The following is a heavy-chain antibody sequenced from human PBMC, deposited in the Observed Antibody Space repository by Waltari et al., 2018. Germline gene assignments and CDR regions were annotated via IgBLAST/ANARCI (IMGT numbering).Heavy chain of an antibody. Sequence: EVQLVESGGGLVQPGGSLRLSCEASGFTFSGYWMHWVRQAPGKGLVWVSRINSDGSSTSYADSVKGRFTISRDNAKNTLYLQMSSLRAEDTAVYYCARDPGQLGSSLLDYWGQGTLVTVSS. CDR3: ARDPGQLGSSLLDY. J-gene: IGHJ4*02. V-gene: IGHV3-74*01. D-gene: IGHD6-13*01. CDR1: GFTFSGYW. CDR2: INSDGSST.